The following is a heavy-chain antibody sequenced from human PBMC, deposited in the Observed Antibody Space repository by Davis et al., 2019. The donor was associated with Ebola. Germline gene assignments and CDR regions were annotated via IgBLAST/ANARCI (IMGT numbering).Heavy chain of an antibody. CDR1: GFTFRSYA. V-gene: IGHV3-23*01. CDR2: ISGRGGET. Sequence: GGSLRLSCAASGFTFRSYAMSWVRQAPGKGLEWVSGISGRGGETYYAQSVKGRFTISRDNSKNILYLQMNSLRAEDTAEYYCGKAPYSTTWYALDCWGQGTLVSVSS. D-gene: IGHD6-13*01. J-gene: IGHJ4*02. CDR3: GKAPYSTTWYALDC.